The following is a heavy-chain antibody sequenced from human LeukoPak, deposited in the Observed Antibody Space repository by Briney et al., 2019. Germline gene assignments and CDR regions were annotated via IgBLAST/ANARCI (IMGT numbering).Heavy chain of an antibody. Sequence: GGSLRLSCAASGFTVSDYFMSWVRQAPGKGLEWVGFNANIAHDGTTEWTTSVKGRFTFSRDDYKSITHLQMNSLRAEDTAVYYCAKRDDSGGAFDIWGQGTMVTVSS. J-gene: IGHJ3*02. V-gene: IGHV3-71*01. CDR3: AKRDDSGGAFDI. CDR1: GFTVSDYF. D-gene: IGHD3-22*01. CDR2: NANIAHDGTT.